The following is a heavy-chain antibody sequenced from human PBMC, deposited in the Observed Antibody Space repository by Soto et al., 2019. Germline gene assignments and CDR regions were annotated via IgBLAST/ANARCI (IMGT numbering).Heavy chain of an antibody. CDR1: GYNFATSW. D-gene: IGHD2-21*01. Sequence: PGEPLKISCETSGYNFATSWIAWVRQMPGKGLEWIGIIYPDDSDTVYSPSFRGQVTSSVDKSISTAYLQWSSLKASDTATYYCAKHQTGTLSAMDVWGQGTTVTVSS. CDR3: AKHQTGTLSAMDV. J-gene: IGHJ6*02. V-gene: IGHV5-51*01. CDR2: IYPDDSDT.